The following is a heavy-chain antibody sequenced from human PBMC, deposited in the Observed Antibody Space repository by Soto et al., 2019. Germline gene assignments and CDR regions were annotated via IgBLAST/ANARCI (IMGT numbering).Heavy chain of an antibody. J-gene: IGHJ5*02. CDR3: ARDGMDAIAADGFDWFDP. Sequence: PLGSLRLSCAASGFTFSSYSMNWVRQAPGKGLEWVSSISSSSSYIYYADSVKGRFTISRDNAKNSLYLQMNSLRAEDTAVYYCARDGMDAIAADGFDWFDPWGQGTLVTVSS. D-gene: IGHD6-13*01. CDR2: ISSSSSYI. V-gene: IGHV3-21*01. CDR1: GFTFSSYS.